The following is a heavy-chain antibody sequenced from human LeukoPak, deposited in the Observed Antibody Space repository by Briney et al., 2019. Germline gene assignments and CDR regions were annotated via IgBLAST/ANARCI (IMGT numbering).Heavy chain of an antibody. CDR3: ARVSGYSYGFYYFDY. D-gene: IGHD5-18*01. V-gene: IGHV4-31*03. CDR2: IYYSGST. Sequence: SETLSLTCTVSGGSISSGGYYWSWIRQHPGKGLEWIGYIYYSGSTYYNPSLKSRVTISVDTSKNQFSLKLSSVTAADTAVYYCARVSGYSYGFYYFDYWGQGTLVTVSS. CDR1: GGSISSGGYY. J-gene: IGHJ4*02.